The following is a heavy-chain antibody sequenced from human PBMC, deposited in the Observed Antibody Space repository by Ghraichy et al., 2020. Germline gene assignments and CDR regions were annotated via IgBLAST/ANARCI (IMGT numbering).Heavy chain of an antibody. CDR1: GYTFSNFW. CDR3: ARVRDLLKYDQMNDY. CDR2: INPYNGNT. V-gene: IGHV1-18*01. D-gene: IGHD3-10*01. Sequence: ASVKVSCKASGYTFSNFWISWVRQAPGQGLEWMGWINPYNGNTNYVQKDQGRVTMTTDTSTSTAYMELRSLGSDDTAVYYCARVRDLLKYDQMNDYWGQGTLVT. J-gene: IGHJ4*02.